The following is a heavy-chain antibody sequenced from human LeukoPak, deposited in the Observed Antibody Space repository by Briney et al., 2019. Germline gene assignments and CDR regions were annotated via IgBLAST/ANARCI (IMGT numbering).Heavy chain of an antibody. CDR3: ARLVADTDYTLDYDY. V-gene: IGHV3-74*01. Sequence: GGSLRLSCAASGFTFSSYWMHWVRQAPGKGLVWVSHINSDGSSTYYADSVKGRFTISRDNAKNTLYLQMNSLRAEDTSVYYCARLVADTDYTLDYDYWGQGTLVTVSS. CDR1: GFTFSSYW. J-gene: IGHJ4*02. CDR2: INSDGSST. D-gene: IGHD4-11*01.